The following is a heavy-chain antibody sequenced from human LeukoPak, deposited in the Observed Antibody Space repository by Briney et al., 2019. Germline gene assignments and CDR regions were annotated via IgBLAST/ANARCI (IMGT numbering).Heavy chain of an antibody. CDR1: GGSFSGFY. J-gene: IGHJ4*02. CDR2: INHSGST. Sequence: SETLSLTCAVYGGSFSGFYWSWIRQSPGKGLEWIGEINHSGSTNYNPSLKSRVTISVDTSKNQFSLKLSSVTAADTAVYYCAREIGAHYYDTSGSFDYWGQGTLVTVSS. V-gene: IGHV4-34*01. D-gene: IGHD3-22*01. CDR3: AREIGAHYYDTSGSFDY.